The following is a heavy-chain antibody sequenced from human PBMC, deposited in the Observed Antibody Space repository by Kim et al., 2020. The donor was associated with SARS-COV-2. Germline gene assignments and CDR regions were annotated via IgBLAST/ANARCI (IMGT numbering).Heavy chain of an antibody. CDR2: INTNTGNP. CDR3: ARDDLGDLSWLRDAFDI. CDR1: GYTFTNYA. D-gene: IGHD5-18*01. Sequence: ASVKVSCKASGYTFTNYAMNWMRQAPGQGLEWMGWINTNTGNPTYAQGFTGRFVFSLDTAVGTAYLQINSLKAEDTAVYYCARDDLGDLSWLRDAFDIWGQGTLVTVSS. V-gene: IGHV7-4-1*02. J-gene: IGHJ3*02.